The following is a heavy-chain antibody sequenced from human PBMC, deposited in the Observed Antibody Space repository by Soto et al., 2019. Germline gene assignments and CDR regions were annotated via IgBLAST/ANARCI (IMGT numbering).Heavy chain of an antibody. CDR1: GFTISNYA. V-gene: IGHV3-23*01. CDR3: AKDGGFLTYNMDV. CDR2: ISGSGGSA. J-gene: IGHJ6*04. D-gene: IGHD3-3*01. Sequence: GGSLRLSCAASGFTISNYAMNWVRQAPGKGLEWVSIISGSGGSAYYADSVKGRFTISRDNSKKTLYLQMKSLRAEDTAVYYCAKDGGFLTYNMDVWGKGTTVTVS.